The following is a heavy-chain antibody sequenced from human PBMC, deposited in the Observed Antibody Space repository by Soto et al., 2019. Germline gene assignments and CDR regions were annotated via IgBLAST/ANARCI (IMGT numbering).Heavy chain of an antibody. J-gene: IGHJ3*02. CDR2: IYSGGST. CDR1: GFTVSSNY. V-gene: IGHV3-66*01. CDR3: ARGGSDYGDYAAFDI. D-gene: IGHD4-17*01. Sequence: GGSLRLSCAASGFTVSSNYMSWVRQAPGKGLEWVSVIYSGGSTYYADSVKGRFTISRDNSKNTLYLQMNSLRAEDTAVYYCARGGSDYGDYAAFDIWGQGTMVTVSS.